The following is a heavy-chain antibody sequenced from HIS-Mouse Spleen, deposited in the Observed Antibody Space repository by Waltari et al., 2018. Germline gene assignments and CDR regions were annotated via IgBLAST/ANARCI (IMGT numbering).Heavy chain of an antibody. CDR2: ISYDGSNK. J-gene: IGHJ4*02. CDR3: ARDHRNNWAIRD. V-gene: IGHV3-30-3*01. CDR1: GFPFCRYA. D-gene: IGHD1-20*01. Sequence: QVQLVESGGGVVQPGRSLRLSCAASGFPFCRYAMHGSRQAPGKGLEWVAVISYDGSNKYYADSVKGRFTISRDNSKNTMYLQMNSLRAEDTAVYYCARDHRNNWAIRDWGQGTLVTVSS.